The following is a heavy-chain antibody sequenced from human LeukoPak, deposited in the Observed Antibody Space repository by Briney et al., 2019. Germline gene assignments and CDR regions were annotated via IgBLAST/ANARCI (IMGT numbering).Heavy chain of an antibody. CDR1: GYTFTGYY. CDR2: INPNSGGT. D-gene: IGHD6-13*01. V-gene: IGHV1-2*02. CDR3: AREQREGSSSRPPTTDY. Sequence: ASVKVSCKASGYTFTGYYMHWVRQAPGQGLEWMGWINPNSGGTNYAQKFQGRVTMTRDTSISTAYMELSRLRSDDTAVYYCAREQREGSSSRPPTTDYWGQGTLVTVSS. J-gene: IGHJ4*02.